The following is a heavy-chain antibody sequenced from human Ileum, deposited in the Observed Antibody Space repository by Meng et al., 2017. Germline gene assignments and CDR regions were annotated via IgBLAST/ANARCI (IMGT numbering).Heavy chain of an antibody. V-gene: IGHV4-34*01. J-gene: IGHJ5*02. CDR3: ARGGPWFDP. CDR2: INHSGST. Sequence: GPRQEGGEGTLKPSATLEAACDTYSDSGIGCVWRSPRQRPGKRVGWSGEINHSGSTHYIPYLMSRVTTSVATTTNLLSLKLSSVTAADTVVYYCARGGPWFDPWGQGTLVTVSS. CDR1: SDSGIGCV.